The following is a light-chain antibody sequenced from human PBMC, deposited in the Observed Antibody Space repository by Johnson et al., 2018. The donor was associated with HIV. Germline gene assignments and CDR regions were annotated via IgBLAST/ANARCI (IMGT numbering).Light chain of an antibody. J-gene: IGLJ1*01. CDR1: SSNIGNNY. Sequence: QSVLTQPPSVSAAAGQKVTISCSGSSSNIGNNYVSWYQHLPGTAPKLLIYENNKRPSEIPDRFSGYKSGTSATLGITGLQAGDEADYYCGTWDSSLNGYVFATGTKVTVL. CDR2: ENN. V-gene: IGLV1-51*02. CDR3: GTWDSSLNGYV.